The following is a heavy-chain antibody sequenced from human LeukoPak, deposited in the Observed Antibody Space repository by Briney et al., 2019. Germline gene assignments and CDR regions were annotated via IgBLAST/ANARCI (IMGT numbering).Heavy chain of an antibody. D-gene: IGHD3-10*01. CDR2: IYYSGST. Sequence: SETLSLTCTVSGGSISSSSYYWGWIRQPPGKGLEWIGSIYYSGSTYYNPSLKSRVTISVDTSKNQFSLKLSSVTAADTAVYYCARGRALWFGEARIDYWGQGTLVTVSS. J-gene: IGHJ4*02. V-gene: IGHV4-39*01. CDR1: GGSISSSSYY. CDR3: ARGRALWFGEARIDY.